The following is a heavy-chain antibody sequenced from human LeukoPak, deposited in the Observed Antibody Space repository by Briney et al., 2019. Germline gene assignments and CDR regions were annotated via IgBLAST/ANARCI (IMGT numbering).Heavy chain of an antibody. CDR1: GFTFSSYG. D-gene: IGHD2-2*01. J-gene: IGHJ4*02. V-gene: IGHV3-30*02. Sequence: PGGFLRLSCAASGFTFSSYGMHWVRQAPGKGLEWVAFIRYDGSNKYYADSVKGRFTISRDNSKNTLYLQMNSLRAEDTAVNYCAKEPAGLVVVPAAQGLLGYWGQGTLVTVSS. CDR3: AKEPAGLVVVPAAQGLLGY. CDR2: IRYDGSNK.